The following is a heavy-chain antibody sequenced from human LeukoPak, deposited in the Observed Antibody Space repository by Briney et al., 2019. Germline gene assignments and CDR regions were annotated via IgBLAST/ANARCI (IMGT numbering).Heavy chain of an antibody. V-gene: IGHV4-34*01. Sequence: PSETLSLTCAVYGGSSSGYYWSWIRQPPGKGLEWIGEINHSGSTNYNPSLKSRVTISVDTSKNQFSLKLSSVTAADTAVYYCARDGRGLGFYYYYMDVWGKGTTVTVSS. D-gene: IGHD2-8*01. CDR2: INHSGST. CDR1: GGSSSGYY. J-gene: IGHJ6*03. CDR3: ARDGRGLGFYYYYMDV.